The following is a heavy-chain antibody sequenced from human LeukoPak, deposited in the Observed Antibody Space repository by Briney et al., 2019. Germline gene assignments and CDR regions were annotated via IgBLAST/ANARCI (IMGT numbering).Heavy chain of an antibody. J-gene: IGHJ6*03. CDR3: ARDESGLWSGRYYFHYMDV. CDR2: ISGSGGST. V-gene: IGHV3-23*01. Sequence: GGSLRLSCAASGFTFSGYAMSWVRQAPGKGLEWVSAISGSGGSTYYADSVKGRFTISRDNSKNTLYLQMNSLRAEDTAVYYCARDESGLWSGRYYFHYMDVWGKGTSVTVSS. D-gene: IGHD3-3*01. CDR1: GFTFSGYA.